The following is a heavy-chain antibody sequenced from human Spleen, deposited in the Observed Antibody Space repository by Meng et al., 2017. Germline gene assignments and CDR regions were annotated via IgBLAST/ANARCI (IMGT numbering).Heavy chain of an antibody. D-gene: IGHD3-22*01. CDR3: AREFYSSDSAGTFDV. J-gene: IGHJ3*01. CDR1: GFTFSSYV. V-gene: IGHV3-30*04. CDR2: ISQDGANK. Sequence: GGSLRLSCVASGFTFSSYVMHWVRQAPGKGLEWVALISQDGANKHYPDSVKGRFTISRDISNNTVYLEVNNLRTEDTAVYYCAREFYSSDSAGTFDVWGQGTMVTVSS.